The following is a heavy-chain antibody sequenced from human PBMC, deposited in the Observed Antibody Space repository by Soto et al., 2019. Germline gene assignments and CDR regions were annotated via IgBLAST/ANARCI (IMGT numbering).Heavy chain of an antibody. V-gene: IGHV4-59*01. Sequence: QVQLQESGPGLVKPSETLSLTCTVTGGSISSYYWRWIRQPPGKGLEWIGYIYYSGSTNYNPSLKSRVTIAVDTSKNQFSLMLSSVTAADTAVYYSARVRRGEAFDIWGQGTMVTVSS. D-gene: IGHD3-10*01. CDR3: ARVRRGEAFDI. CDR2: IYYSGST. J-gene: IGHJ3*02. CDR1: GGSISSYY.